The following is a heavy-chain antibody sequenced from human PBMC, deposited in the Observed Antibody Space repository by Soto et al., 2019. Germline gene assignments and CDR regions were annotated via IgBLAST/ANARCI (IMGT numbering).Heavy chain of an antibody. CDR2: INHSGST. J-gene: IGHJ5*02. D-gene: IGHD6-19*01. CDR3: ARGKGSGWNNWFDP. CDR1: GGSFSGYY. V-gene: IGHV4-34*01. Sequence: SETLSLTCAVYGGSFSGYYWSWIRQPPGKGLEWIGEINHSGSTNYNPSLKSRVTISVDTSKDQFSLKLSSVTAADTAVYYCARGKGSGWNNWFDPWGQGTLVTVS.